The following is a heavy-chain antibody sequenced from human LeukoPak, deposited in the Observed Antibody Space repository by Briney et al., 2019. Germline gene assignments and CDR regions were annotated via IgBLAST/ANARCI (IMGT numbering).Heavy chain of an antibody. CDR3: ARYTVTLSDDAFDI. D-gene: IGHD4-17*01. CDR1: GFSLSTSGVG. J-gene: IGHJ3*02. V-gene: IGHV2-5*01. Sequence: ESGPTLVNPTQTLTLTCTFSGFSLSTSGVGVGWIRQPPGKALEWLALIYWNDDKRYSPSLKSRLTITKDTSKNQVVLTMTNMDPEDTATYYCARYTVTLSDDAFDIWGQGTMVTVSS. CDR2: IYWNDDK.